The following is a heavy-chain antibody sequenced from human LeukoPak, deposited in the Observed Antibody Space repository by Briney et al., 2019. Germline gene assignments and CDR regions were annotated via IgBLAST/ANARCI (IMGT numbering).Heavy chain of an antibody. J-gene: IGHJ6*03. CDR2: IIPLLGIA. V-gene: IGHV1-69*04. D-gene: IGHD2-2*02. CDR1: LGTFSSYT. Sequence: SVKVSSKASLGTFSSYTISWVRQTPGQGLERVGRIIPLLGIANFTQKFQGGVTITADKSPSTASMDLSSLRSVDTAVYYWARERCSSTSCYRPYYYMDVWGKGTTVTVSS. CDR3: ARERCSSTSCYRPYYYMDV.